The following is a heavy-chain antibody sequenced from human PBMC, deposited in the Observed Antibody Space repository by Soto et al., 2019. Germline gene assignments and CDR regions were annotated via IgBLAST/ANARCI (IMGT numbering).Heavy chain of an antibody. CDR2: IYHSGST. Sequence: LSLTCAVSGGSISSGGYSWSWIRQPPGKGLEWIGYIYHSGSTYYNPSLKSRVTISVDRSKNQFSLKLSSVTAADTAVYYCARNGGGSYSRGAFDIWGQGTMVTVSS. D-gene: IGHD1-26*01. J-gene: IGHJ3*02. CDR1: GGSISSGGYS. V-gene: IGHV4-30-2*01. CDR3: ARNGGGSYSRGAFDI.